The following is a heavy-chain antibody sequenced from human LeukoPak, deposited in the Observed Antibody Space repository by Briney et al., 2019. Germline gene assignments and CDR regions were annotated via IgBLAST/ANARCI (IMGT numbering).Heavy chain of an antibody. CDR1: GFTFDDYG. J-gene: IGHJ4*02. D-gene: IGHD1-26*01. CDR3: ARDEGGSYPVHYFDY. CDR2: INWNGGST. Sequence: GGSLRLSCAASGFTFDDYGMSWVRQAPGKGLEWVSGINWNGGSTGYADSVKGRFTISRDNAENSLYLQMNSLRAEDTALYYCARDEGGSYPVHYFDYWGQGTLVTVSS. V-gene: IGHV3-20*04.